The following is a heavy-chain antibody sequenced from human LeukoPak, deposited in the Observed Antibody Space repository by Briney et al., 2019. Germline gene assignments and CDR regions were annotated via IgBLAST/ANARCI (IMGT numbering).Heavy chain of an antibody. D-gene: IGHD1-26*01. J-gene: IGHJ4*02. CDR1: GFTFSSYA. CDR2: ISGSGGGT. Sequence: PGGSLRLSCAASGFTFSSYAMSWVRQAPEKGLEWVSTISGSGGGTYYADSVKGRFTISRDDSKNTLYLQMNSLRAEDTAAYYCAKDLGRYRNNYFDYWGQGTLVTVSS. V-gene: IGHV3-23*01. CDR3: AKDLGRYRNNYFDY.